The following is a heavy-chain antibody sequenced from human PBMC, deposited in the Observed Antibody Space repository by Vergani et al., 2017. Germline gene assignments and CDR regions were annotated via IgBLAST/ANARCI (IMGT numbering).Heavy chain of an antibody. Sequence: EVQLLESGGGLVQPGGSLRLSCAASGFTFSSYAMSWVRQAPGKGLEWVSAISGSGGSTYYADSVKGRFTISRDNTKKTLFLQMRSLRADDTAVYYYAKDGRENSDYGYFDYWGQGTLVTVSS. D-gene: IGHD4-17*01. J-gene: IGHJ4*02. V-gene: IGHV3-23*01. CDR2: ISGSGGST. CDR1: GFTFSSYA. CDR3: AKDGRENSDYGYFDY.